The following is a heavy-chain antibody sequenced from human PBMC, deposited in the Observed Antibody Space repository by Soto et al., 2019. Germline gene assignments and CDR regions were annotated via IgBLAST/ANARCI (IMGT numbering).Heavy chain of an antibody. J-gene: IGHJ4*02. D-gene: IGHD2-8*01. Sequence: DVQLVESGGGLVQPARSLRLSCAASGFTFDDYAMHWVRQAPGKGLEWVSGISWNSGSIGYADSGKGRFTISRDNAKNSLYLQMNSLRAEDTALYYCAKDVGYCTNGVCYTLDYWGQGTLVTVSS. V-gene: IGHV3-9*01. CDR3: AKDVGYCTNGVCYTLDY. CDR1: GFTFDDYA. CDR2: ISWNSGSI.